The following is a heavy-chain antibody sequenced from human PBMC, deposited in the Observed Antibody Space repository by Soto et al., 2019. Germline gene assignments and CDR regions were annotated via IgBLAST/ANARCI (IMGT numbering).Heavy chain of an antibody. CDR3: TTGVAAALYYFDY. CDR2: IKSKTDGGTT. Sequence: EVQLVESGGGLVKPGGSLRLSCAASGFTFSNAWMSWVRQAPGKGLEWVGRIKSKTDGGTTDYAAPVKGRSTISRDDSKNTLYLQMNSLKTEDTAVYYCTTGVAAALYYFDYWGQGTLVTVSS. J-gene: IGHJ4*02. CDR1: GFTFSNAW. V-gene: IGHV3-15*01. D-gene: IGHD6-13*01.